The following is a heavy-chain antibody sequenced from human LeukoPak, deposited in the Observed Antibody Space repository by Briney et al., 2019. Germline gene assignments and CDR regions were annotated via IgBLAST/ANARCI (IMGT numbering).Heavy chain of an antibody. D-gene: IGHD2-2*01. CDR2: ISSSSSYI. CDR3: ARDRPAATAGFDY. J-gene: IGHJ4*02. V-gene: IGHV3-21*01. CDR1: GFTFSSYS. Sequence: GGSLRLSCAASGFTFSSYSMNRVRQAPGKGLEWVSSISSSSSYIYYADSVKGRFTISRDNAKNSLYLQMNSLRAEDTAVYYCARDRPAATAGFDYWGQGTLVTVSS.